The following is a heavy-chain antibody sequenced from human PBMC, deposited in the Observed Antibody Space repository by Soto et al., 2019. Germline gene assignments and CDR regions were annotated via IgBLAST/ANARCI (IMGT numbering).Heavy chain of an antibody. CDR2: IHYSGST. Sequence: PSETLSLTCIFSGVSIISNYWSWIRQPPGQGLEWIGYIHYSGSTNFNPSLKNRVVMSVDTSKNQFSLRLSSVTAADTAVYYCARSYPNTIFGVVPSRGLDVWGQGATVTVSS. J-gene: IGHJ6*02. CDR3: ARSYPNTIFGVVPSRGLDV. V-gene: IGHV4-59*01. CDR1: GVSIISNY. D-gene: IGHD3-3*01.